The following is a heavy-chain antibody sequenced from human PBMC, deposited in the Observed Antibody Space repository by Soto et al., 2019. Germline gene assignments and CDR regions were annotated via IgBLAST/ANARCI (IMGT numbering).Heavy chain of an antibody. CDR2: ISYDGTNK. D-gene: IGHD6-6*01. Sequence: ESGGGVVQPGRSLRLTCVASGFTLSSYGMHWVRQAPGKGLVWVAVISYDGTNKYYADSVKGRFTISRDNSKNTLYLQMNSLRAEDTAVYYCAKDRSNFPFYYYGMDVWGQGTTVTVSS. CDR1: GFTLSSYG. J-gene: IGHJ6*02. V-gene: IGHV3-30*18. CDR3: AKDRSNFPFYYYGMDV.